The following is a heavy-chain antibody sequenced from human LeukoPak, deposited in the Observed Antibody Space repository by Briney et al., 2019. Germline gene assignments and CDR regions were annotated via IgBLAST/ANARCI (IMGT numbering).Heavy chain of an antibody. D-gene: IGHD3-10*01. J-gene: IGHJ4*02. V-gene: IGHV3-23*01. CDR1: GFTFSSYA. CDR2: ISGSGGST. CDR3: ATPPGSGSYYTYYFDY. Sequence: PGGSLRLSCAASGFTFSSYAMSWGRQAPGKGLEWVSAISGSGGSTYYADSVKGRFTISRDNSKHTLYLQMTSLRAADTAVYSCATPPGSGSYYTYYFDYWGRGTLVTVSS.